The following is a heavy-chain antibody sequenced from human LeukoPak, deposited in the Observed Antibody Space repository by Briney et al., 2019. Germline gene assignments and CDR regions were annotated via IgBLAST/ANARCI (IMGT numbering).Heavy chain of an antibody. CDR1: GFTVRDYY. CDR3: ARVPSMTAAGLTFYYDDMDV. J-gene: IGHJ6*03. D-gene: IGHD6-13*01. Sequence: GGSLRPSCAASGFTVRDYYMSWIRPAAGKGLEGVSYISSSGSTIYYADSVKGRFTISRDNAKNSLYLQMNSLRAEDTAVYYCARVPSMTAAGLTFYYDDMDVWGKGTTVTVSS. V-gene: IGHV3-11*01. CDR2: ISSSGSTI.